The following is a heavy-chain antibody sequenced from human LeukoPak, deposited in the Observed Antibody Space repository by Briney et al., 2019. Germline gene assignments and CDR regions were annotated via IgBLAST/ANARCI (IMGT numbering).Heavy chain of an antibody. J-gene: IGHJ4*03. CDR2: ISGIGANT. CDR3: AKTSRRFLEWPRLYYYES. D-gene: IGHD3-3*01. V-gene: IGHV3-23*01. CDR1: GFTFSSYA. Sequence: GGSLRLSCAASGFTFSSYAMSWVRQAPGRGLEYVSAISGIGANTHYADSVQGRFTISRDNSKDTLYLQMSSLRGEDTAVYYCAKTSRRFLEWPRLYYYESWGHGTLVTVSS.